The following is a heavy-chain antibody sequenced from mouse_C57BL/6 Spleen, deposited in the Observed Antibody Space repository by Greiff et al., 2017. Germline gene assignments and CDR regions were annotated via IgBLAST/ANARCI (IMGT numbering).Heavy chain of an antibody. V-gene: IGHV5-17*01. D-gene: IGHD2-4*01. CDR1: GFTFSDYG. CDR3: ARPFYYDYDGYAMDY. J-gene: IGHJ4*01. Sequence: EVNLVESGGGLVKPGGSLKLSCAASGFTFSDYGMHWVRQAPEKGLEWVGYISSGSSTIYYADTVKGRFTISRDNAKNTLFLQMTSLRSEDTAMYYCARPFYYDYDGYAMDYWGQGTSVTVSS. CDR2: ISSGSSTI.